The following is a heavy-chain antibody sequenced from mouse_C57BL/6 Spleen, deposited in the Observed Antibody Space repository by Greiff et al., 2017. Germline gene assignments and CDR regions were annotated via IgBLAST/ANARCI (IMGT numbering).Heavy chain of an antibody. CDR1: GYTFTSYW. CDR2: IDPSDSYT. D-gene: IGHD2-5*01. J-gene: IGHJ1*03. Sequence: QVQLQQPGAELVMPGASVKLSCKASGYTFTSYWMHWVKQRPGQGLEWIGEIDPSDSYTNYNQKFKGKSTLTVDKSSSTAYMQLSSLTSEDSAVYYCARSRYYSNHWYFDVWGTGTTVTVSS. V-gene: IGHV1-69*01. CDR3: ARSRYYSNHWYFDV.